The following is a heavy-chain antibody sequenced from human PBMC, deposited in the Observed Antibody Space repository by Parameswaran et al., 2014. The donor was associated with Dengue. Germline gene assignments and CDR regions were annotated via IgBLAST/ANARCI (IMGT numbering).Heavy chain of an antibody. D-gene: IGHD5-18*01. Sequence: WIRQPPGKGLEWIGRIYTSGSTNYNPSLKSRVTISVDTSKNQFSLKLSSVTAADTAVYYCARGPPDTAMVGDDAFDIWGQGTMVTVSS. CDR3: ARGPPDTAMVGDDAFDI. J-gene: IGHJ3*02. V-gene: IGHV4-61*02. CDR2: IYTSGST.